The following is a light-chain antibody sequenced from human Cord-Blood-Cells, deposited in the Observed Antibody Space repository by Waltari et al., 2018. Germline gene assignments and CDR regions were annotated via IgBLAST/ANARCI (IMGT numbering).Light chain of an antibody. CDR2: DVS. CDR3: SSYTSSSTWV. J-gene: IGLJ3*02. Sequence: QSALTQPASVAGSPGPSITISCTGTSSDVGGYNYVSGYQQHPGKAPKLMIYDVSKRPSGVSNRFSGSKSGNTASLTISGLQAEDEADYYCSSYTSSSTWVFGGGTKLTVL. CDR1: SSDVGGYNY. V-gene: IGLV2-14*01.